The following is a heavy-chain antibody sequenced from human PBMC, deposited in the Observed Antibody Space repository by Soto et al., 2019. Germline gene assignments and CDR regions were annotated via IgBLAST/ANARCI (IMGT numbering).Heavy chain of an antibody. V-gene: IGHV4-39*01. CDR2: IYGTGNT. Sequence: QLQLQESGPGLVKPSETLSLSCTVSGGSITSSFYWGWLRQPPGKGLEWIGSIYGTGNTYYNPSLKGRVTISADTSKNQFSLNLIFVTAADTAVYYCRSSSRYSTDVWGQGATVTVSS. CDR1: GGSITSSFY. CDR3: RSSSRYSTDV. J-gene: IGHJ6*02. D-gene: IGHD6-13*01.